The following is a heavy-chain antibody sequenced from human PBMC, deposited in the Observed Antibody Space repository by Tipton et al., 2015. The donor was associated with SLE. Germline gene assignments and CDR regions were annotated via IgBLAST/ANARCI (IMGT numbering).Heavy chain of an antibody. CDR3: ARESSSQPDY. CDR1: GYSISSSYH. Sequence: LSCAVSGYSISSSYHWSWIRQPPGKGLEWIGSIYHSGNTYYKPSLKSRVTISVDTSKNEFSLKLSSVTAADTAVYYCARESSSQPDYWGQGTLVTVSS. J-gene: IGHJ4*02. V-gene: IGHV4-38-2*02. D-gene: IGHD1-14*01. CDR2: IYHSGNT.